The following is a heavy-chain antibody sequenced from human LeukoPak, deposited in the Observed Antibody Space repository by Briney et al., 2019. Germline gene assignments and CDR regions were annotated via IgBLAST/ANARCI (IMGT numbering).Heavy chain of an antibody. CDR3: ATIAAAGQHYFDY. CDR2: ISAYNGNT. Sequence: AQVKVSCKASGYTFTSCGISWVRQAPGQGLEWMGWISAYNGNTNYAQKLQGRVTMTTDTSTSTAYMELRSLRSDDTAVYYCATIAAAGQHYFDYWGQGTLVTVSS. CDR1: GYTFTSCG. D-gene: IGHD6-13*01. V-gene: IGHV1-18*01. J-gene: IGHJ4*02.